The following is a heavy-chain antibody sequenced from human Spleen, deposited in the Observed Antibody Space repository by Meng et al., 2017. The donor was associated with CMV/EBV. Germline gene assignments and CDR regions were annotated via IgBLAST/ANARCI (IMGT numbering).Heavy chain of an antibody. CDR1: FPGYY. D-gene: IGHD2-15*01. CDR2: VYPNTGDT. CDR3: ARDAYCSGGSCYPNWFDP. J-gene: IGHJ5*02. Sequence: FPGYYIHWVRQAPGQGLEWMGWVYPNTGDTYYAQRFQGRVTMARDTSTSTAYMELRSLRSDDTAVYYCARDAYCSGGSCYPNWFDPWGQGTLVTVSS. V-gene: IGHV1-2*02.